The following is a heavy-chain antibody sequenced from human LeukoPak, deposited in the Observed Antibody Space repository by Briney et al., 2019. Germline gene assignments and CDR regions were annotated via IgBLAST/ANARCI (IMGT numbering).Heavy chain of an antibody. D-gene: IGHD4-11*01. V-gene: IGHV1-18*01. CDR2: ISAYNGNT. CDR1: GYTFTSYG. Sequence: ASVKVSCKASGYTFTSYGISWVRQAPGQGLEWMGWISAYNGNTNYAQKLQGRVTMTTDTSTSTAYMELRSLRSDDTAVYYCAKDWMDYSNSAYYSSLEVGAKGPRSPSP. CDR3: AKDWMDYSNSAYYSSLEV. J-gene: IGHJ6*03.